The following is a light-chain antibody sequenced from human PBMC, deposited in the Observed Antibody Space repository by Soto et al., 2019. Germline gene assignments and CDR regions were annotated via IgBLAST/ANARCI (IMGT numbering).Light chain of an antibody. CDR1: QSVRSSY. Sequence: EIVLTQSPGIVSLSPGERATLSCRASQSVRSSYLAWYQQKFGQAPRLLIYGTYIRAAGIPHRFSGSGSGTDITLTISRLEPEDFALYYCQQYGNSITFGGGTKVEIK. CDR2: GTY. CDR3: QQYGNSIT. J-gene: IGKJ4*01. V-gene: IGKV3-20*01.